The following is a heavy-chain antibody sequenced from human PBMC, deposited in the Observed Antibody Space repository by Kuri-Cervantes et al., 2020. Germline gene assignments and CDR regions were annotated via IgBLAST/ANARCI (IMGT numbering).Heavy chain of an antibody. J-gene: IGHJ3*02. CDR1: GDSITTNPYY. CDR3: ARGIPVDAFDI. CDR2: GSA. Sequence: GSLRLSCTVSGDSITTNPYYWGWIRQSPGKGLEWIGTGSAHYNPSLRSRVTISVDTSKNQFSLKLSSVTAADTAVYYCARGIPVDAFDIWGQGTMVTVSS. V-gene: IGHV4-39*07.